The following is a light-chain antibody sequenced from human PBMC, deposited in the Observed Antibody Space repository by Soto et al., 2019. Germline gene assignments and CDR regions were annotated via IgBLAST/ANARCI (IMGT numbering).Light chain of an antibody. V-gene: IGKV3-20*01. CDR2: GAS. CDR1: QSVDSSF. J-gene: IGKJ1*01. Sequence: EIVLTQSPGTLSLSPGERATLSCRASQSVDSSFLAWYQQKPGQAPSLLIYGASSRATAIPDRFSGSGSGTDFTLTISRLEPEDFAVYYCQQYGNSPRTFGQGTKVEIK. CDR3: QQYGNSPRT.